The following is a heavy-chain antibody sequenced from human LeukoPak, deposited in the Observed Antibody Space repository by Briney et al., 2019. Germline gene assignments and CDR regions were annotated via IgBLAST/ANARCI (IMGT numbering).Heavy chain of an antibody. J-gene: IGHJ4*02. CDR3: ARGGYGLAFEY. D-gene: IGHD3-10*01. Sequence: SETLSLTCTVSGVSISDYYWSWIRQPPGKGLEWIGYMFNSGTTKYNPSLKSRVTILVETPKNQFSLKLNSVTAADTAMYYCARGGYGLAFEYWGQGTLVTVSS. V-gene: IGHV4-59*01. CDR1: GVSISDYY. CDR2: MFNSGTT.